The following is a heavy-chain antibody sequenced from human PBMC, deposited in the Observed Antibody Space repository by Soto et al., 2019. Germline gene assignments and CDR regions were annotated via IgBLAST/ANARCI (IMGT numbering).Heavy chain of an antibody. D-gene: IGHD6-6*01. J-gene: IGHJ6*04. V-gene: IGHV1-69*13. Sequence: SVKVSCKASGGTFSSYAISWVRQAPGQGLEWMGGIIPIFGTANYAQKFQGRVTITADESTSTAYMELSSLRSEDTAVYYCARAYSSSSEGPGYYYYGMDVWGKGTTVTVSS. CDR3: ARAYSSSSEGPGYYYYGMDV. CDR2: IIPIFGTA. CDR1: GGTFSSYA.